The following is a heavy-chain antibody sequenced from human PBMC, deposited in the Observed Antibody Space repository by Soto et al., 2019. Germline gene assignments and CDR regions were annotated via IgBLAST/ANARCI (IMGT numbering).Heavy chain of an antibody. CDR3: ATRSYSSGVLFDY. CDR2: IYNSGTT. Sequence: SETLSLTCTVAGGSISNYYCSWIRQTPGKGLEYIGFIYNSGTTNYHPSLKSRVTISIDTSKSQFYLKLTSVPAADTALYYCATRSYSSGVLFDYWGPGTQVTVSS. D-gene: IGHD2-21*01. CDR1: GGSISNYY. V-gene: IGHV4-59*13. J-gene: IGHJ4*02.